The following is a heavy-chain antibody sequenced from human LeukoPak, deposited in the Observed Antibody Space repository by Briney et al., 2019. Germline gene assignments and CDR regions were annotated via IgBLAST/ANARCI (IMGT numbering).Heavy chain of an antibody. D-gene: IGHD6-19*01. CDR2: ISDSGTT. J-gene: IGHJ4*02. CDR3: VRGNRADSGSHF. CDR1: DGSLSGSC. V-gene: IGHV4-34*01. Sequence: SETLSLTCAVFDGSLSGSCLSWIRQLPGKGLEWIGEISDSGTTNNNPSLKNRVTISVDPSKNQFSLTLYYVTAADTAVYYCVRGNRADSGSHFWGQGTLVIVSS.